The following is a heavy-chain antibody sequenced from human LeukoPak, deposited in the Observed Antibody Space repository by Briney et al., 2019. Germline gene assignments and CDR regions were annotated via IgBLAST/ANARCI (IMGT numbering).Heavy chain of an antibody. V-gene: IGHV4-34*01. CDR3: ARAPQLVLSGMDV. Sequence: PSETLSLTCAVYGGSFSGYYWSWIRQPPGKGLEWIGEINHSGSTNYNPSLKSRVTKSVDTSKNQFSLKLSSVTAADTAVYYCARAPQLVLSGMDVWGQGTTVTVSS. J-gene: IGHJ6*02. CDR1: GGSFSGYY. D-gene: IGHD6-13*01. CDR2: INHSGST.